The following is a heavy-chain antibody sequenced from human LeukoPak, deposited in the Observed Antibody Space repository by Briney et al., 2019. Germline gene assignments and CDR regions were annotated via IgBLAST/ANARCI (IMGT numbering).Heavy chain of an antibody. J-gene: IGHJ5*02. CDR2: MYYSGST. CDR1: GGSFSGYY. V-gene: IGHV4-34*01. CDR3: ARGCSAGTPHNWFDP. D-gene: IGHD6-13*01. Sequence: SETLSLTCAVYGGSFSGYYWSWIRQPPGKGLEWIGSMYYSGSTYYNPSLKSRVTISVDTSKNQFSLKLSSVTAADTAVYYCARGCSAGTPHNWFDPWGQGTLVTVSS.